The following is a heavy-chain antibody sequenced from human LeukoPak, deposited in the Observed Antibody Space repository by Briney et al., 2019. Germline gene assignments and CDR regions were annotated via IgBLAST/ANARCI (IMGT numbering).Heavy chain of an antibody. Sequence: GGSLRLSCEASGFTFSSYWMHWVRQAPGKGLVWVSRINSDGSSTSYADSVKGRFAISRDNAKNTLYLQMNSLRAEDTAVYYCARLAYCGGDCYFDYWGQGTLVTVSS. CDR3: ARLAYCGGDCYFDY. CDR1: GFTFSSYW. D-gene: IGHD2-21*02. J-gene: IGHJ4*02. CDR2: INSDGSST. V-gene: IGHV3-74*01.